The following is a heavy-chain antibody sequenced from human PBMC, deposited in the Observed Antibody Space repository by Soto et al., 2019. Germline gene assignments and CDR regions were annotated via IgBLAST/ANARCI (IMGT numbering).Heavy chain of an antibody. CDR1: GYTFTSYG. CDR2: ISAYNGNT. D-gene: IGHD1-26*01. CDR3: ARDTGATLKPSYFDY. J-gene: IGHJ4*02. V-gene: IGHV1-18*01. Sequence: AASVKVSCKASGYTFTSYGISWVRQAPGQGLEWMGWISAYNGNTNYAQKLQGRVTMTTDTSTSTAYMELRSLRSDDTAVYYCARDTGATLKPSYFDYWGQGTLVTVSS.